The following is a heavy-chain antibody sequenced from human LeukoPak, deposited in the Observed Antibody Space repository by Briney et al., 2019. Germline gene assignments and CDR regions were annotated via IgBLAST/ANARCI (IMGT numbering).Heavy chain of an antibody. V-gene: IGHV4-4*02. D-gene: IGHD1-26*01. Sequence: SETLSLTCAVSGGSISSSNWWSWVRQPPGKGLEWIGEIYHSGSTNYNPSLKSRVTISVDKPKNQFSLKLSSVTAADTAVYYCASLSGSSPFDYWGQGTLVTVSS. CDR2: IYHSGST. CDR3: ASLSGSSPFDY. J-gene: IGHJ4*02. CDR1: GGSISSSNW.